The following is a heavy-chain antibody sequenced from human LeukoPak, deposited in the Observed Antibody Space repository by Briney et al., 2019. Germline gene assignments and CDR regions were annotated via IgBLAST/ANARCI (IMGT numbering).Heavy chain of an antibody. CDR1: GFTFSTYS. D-gene: IGHD6-19*01. CDR2: ITDDASTI. V-gene: IGHV3-48*04. Sequence: GSLRLSCAASGFTFSTYSMNWVRQAPGKGLEWISYITDDASTIYYADSVQGRFTISRDNAENSLFLQMTSLRVEDTAVYYCVARGGWARFDYWGQGALVTVSA. CDR3: VARGGWARFDY. J-gene: IGHJ4*02.